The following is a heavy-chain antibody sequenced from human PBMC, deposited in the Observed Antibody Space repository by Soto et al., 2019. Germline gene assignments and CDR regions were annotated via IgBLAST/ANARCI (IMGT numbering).Heavy chain of an antibody. CDR2: INAGNGNT. J-gene: IGHJ6*02. V-gene: IGHV1-3*01. Sequence: ASVKVTRKASGYTFTSYAMHWVRQAPGQRREWMGWINAGNGNTKYSQKFQGRVTITRDTSASTAYMELSSVRSEDTAVYYCARARNYDFWSGFKSGMDVWGQGTTVTVYS. CDR3: ARARNYDFWSGFKSGMDV. CDR1: GYTFTSYA. D-gene: IGHD3-3*01.